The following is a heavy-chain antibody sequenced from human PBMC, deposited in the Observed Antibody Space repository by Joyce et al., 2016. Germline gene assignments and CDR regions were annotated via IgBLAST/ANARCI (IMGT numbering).Heavy chain of an antibody. CDR1: RGSISNYY. CDR2: ISYSGKT. V-gene: IGHV4-39*07. D-gene: IGHD3-22*01. J-gene: IGHJ5*02. Sequence: QLQLQESGPGLVKPSETLSLTCTVSRGSISNYYWAWILQPPGKGLEWIGSISYSGKTYYSPSLKSRVTISVDASKKQFSLTMSSVTAADTALYYCARDTSYYDTETYTWFDPWGQGTLVTVSS. CDR3: ARDTSYYDTETYTWFDP.